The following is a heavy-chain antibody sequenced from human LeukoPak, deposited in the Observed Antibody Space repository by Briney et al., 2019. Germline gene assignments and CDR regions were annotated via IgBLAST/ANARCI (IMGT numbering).Heavy chain of an antibody. CDR2: ISLDGSEE. Sequence: GGSLRLSCAASGFIFSDFGLHWVRQAPGKGLEWVAFISLDGSEEFYTDSVKGRFTISRDNAKNSLYLQMNSLRAEDTAVYYCARDRQQQWLVAPVGWFDPWGQGTLVTVSS. CDR3: ARDRQQQWLVAPVGWFDP. J-gene: IGHJ5*02. V-gene: IGHV3-30*12. CDR1: GFIFSDFG. D-gene: IGHD6-19*01.